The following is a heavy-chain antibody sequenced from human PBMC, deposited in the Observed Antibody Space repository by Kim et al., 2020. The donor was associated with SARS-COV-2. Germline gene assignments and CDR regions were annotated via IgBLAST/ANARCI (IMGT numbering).Heavy chain of an antibody. J-gene: IGHJ3*02. CDR2: ISSSGSTI. D-gene: IGHD2-15*01. V-gene: IGHV3-11*04. CDR3: ARDRGDIVVVVAAEHAFDI. CDR1: GFTFSDYY. Sequence: GGSLRLSCAASGFTFSDYYMSWIRQAPGKGLEWVSYISSSGSTIYYADSVKGRFTISRDNAKNSLYLQMNSLRAEDTAVYYCARDRGDIVVVVAAEHAFDIWGQGTMVTVSS.